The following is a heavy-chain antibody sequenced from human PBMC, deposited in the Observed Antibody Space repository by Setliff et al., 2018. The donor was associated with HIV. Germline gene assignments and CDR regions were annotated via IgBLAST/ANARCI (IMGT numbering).Heavy chain of an antibody. CDR3: ASQPYNSGWFGGWFDP. J-gene: IGHJ5*02. V-gene: IGHV4-59*12. Sequence: TLSLTCAVHGGSLNNYYWSWIRQPPGKGLEWVGHIYYSGSTDYNPSLKSRVTISVDTSKNQFSLKLTSVTAADTAVYYCASQPYNSGWFGGWFDPWGQGTLVTVSS. CDR1: GGSLNNYY. CDR2: IYYSGST. D-gene: IGHD6-19*01.